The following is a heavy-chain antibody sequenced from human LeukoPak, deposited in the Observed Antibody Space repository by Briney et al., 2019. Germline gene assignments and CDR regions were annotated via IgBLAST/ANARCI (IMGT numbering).Heavy chain of an antibody. V-gene: IGHV4-31*03. J-gene: IGHJ4*02. CDR2: IFYSGST. CDR3: ARADLHYGSGTDFDY. CDR1: GGSISSGGFY. D-gene: IGHD3-10*01. Sequence: PSQTLSLTCTVSGGSISSGGFYWSWIRQHPGKGLEWIWYIFYSGSTYYNPSLRSRVTLSVDTPKNQFSLKLSSVTAADTAVYYCARADLHYGSGTDFDYWGQGTLVTVSS.